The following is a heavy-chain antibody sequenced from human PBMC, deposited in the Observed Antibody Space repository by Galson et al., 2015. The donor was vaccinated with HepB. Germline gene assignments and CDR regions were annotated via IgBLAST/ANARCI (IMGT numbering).Heavy chain of an antibody. D-gene: IGHD1-26*01. CDR1: GFTFSSYV. CDR3: AREGGSYYDGFDY. CDR2: ISYDGSNK. V-gene: IGHV3-30-3*01. J-gene: IGHJ4*02. Sequence: LRLSCAASGFTFSSYVMHWVRQAPGKGLEWVAFISYDGSNKYYADSVKGRFTITGDNSKNTLYLQMNSLTTEDTAVYYCAREGGSYYDGFDYWGQGTLVTVSS.